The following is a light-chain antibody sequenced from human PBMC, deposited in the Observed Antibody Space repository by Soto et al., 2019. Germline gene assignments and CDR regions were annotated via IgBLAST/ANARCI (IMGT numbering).Light chain of an antibody. V-gene: IGKV1-5*01. CDR3: QQYNSYWT. CDR1: QSVRSW. J-gene: IGKJ1*01. CDR2: DAS. Sequence: DIQMTQSPSTLSASVGDRVTITCRASQSVRSWLAWYQQKPGRAPKFLIYDASSLQSGVPSRFSGSGSGTEFTLTITNLQPDDFATYYCQQYNSYWTFGQGTKVDIK.